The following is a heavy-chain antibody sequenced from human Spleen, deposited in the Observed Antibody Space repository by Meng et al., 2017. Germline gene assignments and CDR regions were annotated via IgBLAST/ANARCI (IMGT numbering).Heavy chain of an antibody. V-gene: IGHV3-9*01. CDR3: AKDRSNTVVTPYYFDY. CDR1: GFTFDDYA. CDR2: ISWNSGSI. Sequence: GGSLRLSCAASGFTFDDYAMHWVRQAPGKGLEWVSGISWNSGSIGYADSVKGRFTISRDNAKNSLYLQMNSLRAEDTALYYCAKDRSNTVVTPYYFDYWGQGTLVTVSS. D-gene: IGHD4-23*01. J-gene: IGHJ4*02.